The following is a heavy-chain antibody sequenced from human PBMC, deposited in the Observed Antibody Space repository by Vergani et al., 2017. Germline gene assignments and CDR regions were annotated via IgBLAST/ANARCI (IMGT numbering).Heavy chain of an antibody. CDR2: VDPEDGET. Sequence: DVQLVQSGAEVKKPGTTVKISCKVSGYTLTDYWMHWVQQAPGKGLEWMGAVDPEDGETVYAEKFQARVTITADTSRDTVYLEVTSLKSDDTAVYYCAKGPTSSRGYFDHWGQGTLVIASS. CDR1: GYTLTDYW. V-gene: IGHV1-69-2*01. CDR3: AKGPTSSRGYFDH. D-gene: IGHD5-24*01. J-gene: IGHJ4*03.